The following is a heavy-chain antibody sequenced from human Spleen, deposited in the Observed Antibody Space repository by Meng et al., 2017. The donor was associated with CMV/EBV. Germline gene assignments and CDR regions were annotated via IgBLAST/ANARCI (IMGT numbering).Heavy chain of an antibody. V-gene: IGHV1-2*02. Sequence: ASVKVSCKASGYTFTGYYMHWVRQDPGQGLEWMGWINPNNGGTKYAQKFQDRVTMTRDTSISTAYMDLSRLRSDDTAVFYCSRGDAGSNYYGMDVWGQGTTVTVSS. CDR3: SRGDAGSNYYGMDV. CDR2: INPNNGGT. CDR1: GYTFTGYY. D-gene: IGHD6-13*01. J-gene: IGHJ6*02.